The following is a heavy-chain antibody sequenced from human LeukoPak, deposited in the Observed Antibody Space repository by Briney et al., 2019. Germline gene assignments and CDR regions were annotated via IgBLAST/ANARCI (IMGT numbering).Heavy chain of an antibody. D-gene: IGHD4-17*01. CDR3: ARDHYGVPEILDY. Sequence: ASVKVSCKASGGTLNTNGISWVRQAPGQGLEWMGRIIPILGIANYAQKFQGRVTITADKSTSTAYMELSSLRSDDTAVYYCARDHYGVPEILDYWGQGTLVTVSS. J-gene: IGHJ4*02. CDR1: GGTLNTNG. CDR2: IIPILGIA. V-gene: IGHV1-69*04.